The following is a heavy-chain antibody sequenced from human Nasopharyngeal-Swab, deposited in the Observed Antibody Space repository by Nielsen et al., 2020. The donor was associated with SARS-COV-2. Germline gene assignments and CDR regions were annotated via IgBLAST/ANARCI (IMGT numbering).Heavy chain of an antibody. CDR2: LYSGGNT. D-gene: IGHD5-24*01. CDR3: ARGGGDAYNPIDF. CDR1: GFIVSNTY. Sequence: GSLKISCAASGFIVSNTYMSWVRQAPGKGLEWVSLLYSGGNTYYTDSVKGRFTVSRDKSKNTLYLQMNSLRADDTAVYFCARGGGDAYNPIDFWGQGTLVTVSS. J-gene: IGHJ4*02. V-gene: IGHV3-53*01.